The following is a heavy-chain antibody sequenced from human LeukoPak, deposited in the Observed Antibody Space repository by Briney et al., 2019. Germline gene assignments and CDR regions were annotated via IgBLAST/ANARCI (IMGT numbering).Heavy chain of an antibody. CDR1: GFTVSSDY. CDR2: IYSGGNT. Sequence: PGGSLRLSCAASGFTVSSDYMSWVRQAPGKGLEWVSVIYSGGNTYYPDSVKGRCAISRDSSTNTLHLQINCLRAEDTAVYYCARGPGIAVANSVGRFNSWGQGTLVTVSS. V-gene: IGHV3-53*01. J-gene: IGHJ4*02. CDR3: ARGPGIAVANSVGRFNS. D-gene: IGHD6-19*01.